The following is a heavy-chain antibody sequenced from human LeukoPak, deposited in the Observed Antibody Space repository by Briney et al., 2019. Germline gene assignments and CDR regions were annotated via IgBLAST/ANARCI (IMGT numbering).Heavy chain of an antibody. CDR2: IYYSGST. CDR3: ASGNPTSDAFDI. CDR1: GGSISSSSYY. J-gene: IGHJ3*02. Sequence: PSETLSLTCTLSGGSISSSSYYWGWIRQPPGKGLEWIGSIYYSGSTYYNPSLKSRVTISVDTSKNQFSLKLSSVTAADTAVYYCASGNPTSDAFDIWGQGTMVTVSS. V-gene: IGHV4-39*01. D-gene: IGHD1-14*01.